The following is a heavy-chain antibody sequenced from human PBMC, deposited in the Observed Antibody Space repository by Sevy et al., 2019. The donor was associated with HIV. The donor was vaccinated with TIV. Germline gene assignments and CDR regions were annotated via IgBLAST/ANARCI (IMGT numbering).Heavy chain of an antibody. D-gene: IGHD6-19*01. Sequence: GGSLRLSCAASGFTFSSYSMNWVRQAPGKGLEWVSYISSSSSTLYYADSVKGRFTISRDNAKNSLYLQMNSLRDEDTTVYYCARQYSSCWLYYYGMDVWCQGTTVTVSS. CDR1: GFTFSSYS. J-gene: IGHJ6*02. CDR2: ISSSSSTL. V-gene: IGHV3-48*02. CDR3: ARQYSSCWLYYYGMDV.